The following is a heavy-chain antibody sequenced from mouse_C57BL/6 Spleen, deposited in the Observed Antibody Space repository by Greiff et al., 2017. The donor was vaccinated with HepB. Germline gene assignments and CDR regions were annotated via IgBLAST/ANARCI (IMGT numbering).Heavy chain of an antibody. CDR3: ARGVYFDN. Sequence: QVQLQQSGPELVKPGASVKISCKASGYAFSSSWMNWVKQRPGKGLEWIGRIYPGDGDTTYNGKFKGKATLTADKSSSTAYRQLSSLTSEDSAVYFCARGVYFDNWGQGTTLTVSS. V-gene: IGHV1-82*01. CDR1: GYAFSSSW. J-gene: IGHJ2*01. CDR2: IYPGDGDT.